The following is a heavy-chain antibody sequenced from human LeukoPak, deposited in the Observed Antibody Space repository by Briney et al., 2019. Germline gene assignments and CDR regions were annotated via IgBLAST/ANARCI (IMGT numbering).Heavy chain of an antibody. CDR3: ARVLITSANWFDP. CDR2: FDTEDGET. V-gene: IGHV1-24*01. J-gene: IGHJ5*02. CDR1: GYTLTELS. D-gene: IGHD1-14*01. Sequence: GASVKVSCKVSGYTLTELSMHWVRQAPGKGLEWMGGFDTEDGETIYTQKFQGRVTMTEDTSTDTAYMELSSLRSEDTAVYYCARVLITSANWFDPWGQGTLVTVSS.